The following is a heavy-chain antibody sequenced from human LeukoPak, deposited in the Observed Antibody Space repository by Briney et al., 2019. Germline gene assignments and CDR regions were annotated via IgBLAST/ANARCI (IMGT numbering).Heavy chain of an antibody. CDR3: ARLAAVPG. J-gene: IGHJ1*01. D-gene: IGHD6-19*01. CDR2: IHPNSGGT. Sequence: ASVKVSCKASGYTFTHHYLHWVRQAPGQGLEWMGWIHPNSGGTDYAQKFQGRLAITRDTSISTAYMELSSLRSDDTAVYYCARLAAVPGWGQGTLVTVSS. CDR1: GYTFTHHY. V-gene: IGHV1-2*02.